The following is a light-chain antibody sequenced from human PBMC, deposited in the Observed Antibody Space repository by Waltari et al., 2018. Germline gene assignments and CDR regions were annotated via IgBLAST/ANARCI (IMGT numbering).Light chain of an antibody. CDR1: QSIGRD. J-gene: IGKJ1*01. CDR3: QHFNNWPPWA. V-gene: IGKV3-15*01. Sequence: EILMTQSPATLSVSPGERATLSCRASQSIGRDLAWYQQRPGQAPRLLIYSAPVRAPGVPARFSASGSGTEFTLTISSLQSEDVAVYYCQHFNNWPPWAFGQGTKVEIK. CDR2: SAP.